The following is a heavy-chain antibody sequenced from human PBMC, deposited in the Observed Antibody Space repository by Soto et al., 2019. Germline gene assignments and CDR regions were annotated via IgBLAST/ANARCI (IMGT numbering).Heavy chain of an antibody. J-gene: IGHJ1*01. V-gene: IGHV3-30-3*01. Sequence: GGSLRLSCAASGFTFSSYAMHWVRQAPGKGLEWVAVISYDGSNKYYADSVKGRFTISRDNSKNTLYLQMNSLRAEDTAVYYCARGGHIVVVTAIAPAEYFQHWGQGTLVTVSS. CDR1: GFTFSSYA. D-gene: IGHD2-21*02. CDR2: ISYDGSNK. CDR3: ARGGHIVVVTAIAPAEYFQH.